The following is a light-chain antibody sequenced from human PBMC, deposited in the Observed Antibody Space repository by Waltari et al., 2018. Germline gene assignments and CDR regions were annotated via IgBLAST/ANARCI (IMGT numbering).Light chain of an antibody. V-gene: IGKV3-11*01. Sequence: SSRAIHRMSRFLAWYHKKPGKAPGPLIYDASNRASGIPARFSGSGSGTDFTLTISSLEPEDFAVYYCQQRAFWPETFGQGTKVEIK. CDR1: HRMSRF. J-gene: IGKJ1*01. CDR2: DAS. CDR3: QQRAFWPET.